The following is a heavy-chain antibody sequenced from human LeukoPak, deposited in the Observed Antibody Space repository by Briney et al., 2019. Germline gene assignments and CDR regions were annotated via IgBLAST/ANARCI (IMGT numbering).Heavy chain of an antibody. CDR2: IKSKTDGGTT. CDR1: GFTFSNAW. V-gene: IGHV3-15*01. J-gene: IGHJ4*02. Sequence: GGSLRLSCAASGFTFSNAWMSWVRQAPGKGLEWVGRIKSKTDGGTTDYAAPVKGRFTISRDDSKNTLYLQMNSLKTEDTAVYYCTTDLIWFGELLGGEGDDFDYWGQGTLVTVSS. D-gene: IGHD3-10*01. CDR3: TTDLIWFGELLGGEGDDFDY.